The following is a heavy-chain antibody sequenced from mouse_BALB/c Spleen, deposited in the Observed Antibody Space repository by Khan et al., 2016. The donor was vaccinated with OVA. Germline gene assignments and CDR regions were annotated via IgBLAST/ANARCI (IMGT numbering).Heavy chain of an antibody. D-gene: IGHD2-2*01. CDR1: GYTFTSYW. Sequence: QVQLKQSGAELVRPGASVKLSCKASGYTFTSYWMNWVRQRTRQGLEWIGKINPSDSESHYNQMFKDKATLTVDKSSGTAYMQFSSLTSEDSAVYYCARREKYGYDPSWFAYWGQGTFVTVSA. CDR2: INPSDSES. J-gene: IGHJ3*01. CDR3: ARREKYGYDPSWFAY. V-gene: IGHV1-52*01.